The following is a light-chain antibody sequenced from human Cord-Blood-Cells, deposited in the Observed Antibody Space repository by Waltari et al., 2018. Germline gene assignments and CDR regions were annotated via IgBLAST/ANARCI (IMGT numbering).Light chain of an antibody. CDR1: QSLVHSDGNTY. CDR3: MQGTHWPIFT. J-gene: IGKJ3*01. Sequence: DVVMTQSPLSLPVTLGQPASISCRSSQSLVHSDGNTYLNWFQQRPGQSPRRLIYKVSNQDSGVPDRFSGSGSGTDFTLKISRVEAEDVGVYYCMQGTHWPIFTFGPGTKVDIK. CDR2: KVS. V-gene: IGKV2-30*02.